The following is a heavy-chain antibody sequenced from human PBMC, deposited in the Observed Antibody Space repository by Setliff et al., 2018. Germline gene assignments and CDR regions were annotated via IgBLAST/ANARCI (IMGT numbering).Heavy chain of an antibody. CDR1: GYTFAKYG. CDR2: ISGYNGST. Sequence: ASVKVSCKAFGYTFAKYGTSWVRQAPGQGLEWMGWISGYNGSTVYAQKLQGRVTLTTDTSTGTAYMEVRSLRSDDTAIYYCAREGGDGDSSGYYPPLDYWGQGTLVTVSS. CDR3: AREGGDGDSSGYYPPLDY. J-gene: IGHJ4*02. V-gene: IGHV1-18*01. D-gene: IGHD3-22*01.